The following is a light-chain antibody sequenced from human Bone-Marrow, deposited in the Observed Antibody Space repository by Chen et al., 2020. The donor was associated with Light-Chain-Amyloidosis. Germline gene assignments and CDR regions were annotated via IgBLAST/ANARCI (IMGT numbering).Light chain of an antibody. J-gene: IGLJ2*01. CDR1: DLPTKY. CDR3: QSADSSGTYEVI. V-gene: IGLV3-25*03. Sequence: SYELTQPPSVSVSPGQTARITCSGDDLPTKYAYWYQQKPGQAPVLVIHRDTERPTGIAERCSGASSGTTATLRISGVEAEDEADYHCQSADSSGTYEVIFGGGTKLTVL. CDR2: RDT.